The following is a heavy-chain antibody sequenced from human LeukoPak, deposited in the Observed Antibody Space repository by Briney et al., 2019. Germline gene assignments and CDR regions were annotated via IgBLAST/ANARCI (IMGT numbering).Heavy chain of an antibody. CDR3: ARNCAAAGTLWYFDL. CDR1: GGSFSGYY. J-gene: IGHJ2*01. D-gene: IGHD6-13*01. V-gene: IGHV4-34*01. CDR2: INHSGST. Sequence: SETLSLTCAVYGGSFSGYYWSWIRQPPGKGLEWIGEINHSGSTNYNPSLKSRVTISVDTSKNQFSLKLSSVTAADTAVYYCARNCAAAGTLWYFDLWGRGTLVTVSS.